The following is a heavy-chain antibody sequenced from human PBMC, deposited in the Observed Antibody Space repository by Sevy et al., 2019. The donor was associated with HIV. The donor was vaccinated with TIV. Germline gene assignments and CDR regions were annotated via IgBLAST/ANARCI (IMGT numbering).Heavy chain of an antibody. D-gene: IGHD2-15*01. CDR3: ARQLGDIVVAYFDY. CDR1: GGSISSYY. Sequence: SETLSLTCTVSGGSISSYYWSWIRQPPGKGLEWIGYIYYSGSTNYNPSLKSRVTISVATSKNQFSLKLSSVTAGDTAVYYCARQLGDIVVAYFDYWGQGTLVTVSS. V-gene: IGHV4-59*08. J-gene: IGHJ4*02. CDR2: IYYSGST.